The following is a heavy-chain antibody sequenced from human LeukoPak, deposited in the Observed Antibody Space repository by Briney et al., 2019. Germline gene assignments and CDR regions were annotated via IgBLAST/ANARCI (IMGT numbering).Heavy chain of an antibody. CDR3: ATTYDFWSGYYGSLYYYYYMDV. Sequence: SETLSLTCTVSGGSISSYYWSWIRQPPGKGLEWIGYIYYSGSTNYNPSLKSRVTISVDTSKNQFSLKLSSVTAADTAVYYCATTYDFWSGYYGSLYYYYYMDVWGKGTTVTVSS. V-gene: IGHV4-59*01. J-gene: IGHJ6*03. CDR1: GGSISSYY. D-gene: IGHD3-3*01. CDR2: IYYSGST.